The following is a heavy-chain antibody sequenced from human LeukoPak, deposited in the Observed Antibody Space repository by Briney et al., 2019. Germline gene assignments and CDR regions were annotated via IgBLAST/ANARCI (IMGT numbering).Heavy chain of an antibody. CDR1: GFSFTNDW. Sequence: PGGSLRLSCAASGFSFTNDWMSWVRQAPGKGLEWVSAISGSGGSTYYADSVKGRFTISRDNSKNTLHLQMNSLRAEDTAVYYCAKDLPPVDVWGKGTTVTVSS. CDR2: ISGSGGST. J-gene: IGHJ6*04. D-gene: IGHD1-14*01. CDR3: AKDLPPVDV. V-gene: IGHV3-23*01.